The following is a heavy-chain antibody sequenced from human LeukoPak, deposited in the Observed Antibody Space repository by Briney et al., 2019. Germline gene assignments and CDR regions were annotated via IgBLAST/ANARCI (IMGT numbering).Heavy chain of an antibody. Sequence: GGSLRLSCAASGFTFSSYGMHWVRQAPGKGLEWVAFIRYDGSNKYYADSVKGRFTISRDNSKNTLCLQMNSLRAEDTAVYYCAKDHAGIAVAGYFDYWGQGTLVTVSS. V-gene: IGHV3-30*02. D-gene: IGHD6-19*01. CDR2: IRYDGSNK. CDR1: GFTFSSYG. CDR3: AKDHAGIAVAGYFDY. J-gene: IGHJ4*02.